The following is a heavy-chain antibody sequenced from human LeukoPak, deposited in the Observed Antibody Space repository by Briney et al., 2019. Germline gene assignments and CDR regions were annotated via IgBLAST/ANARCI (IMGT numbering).Heavy chain of an antibody. CDR2: ISYDGSDK. Sequence: GGSLRLSCAASGFTFNSYDMHWIRQAPGKGLEGVTIISYDGSDKYYADSVKGRFTISRDNSKNTLYLQMNSLRAEDTAVYYCARGLLVPPDLGGGMDVWGQGTTVTVSS. CDR3: ARGLLVPPDLGGGMDV. V-gene: IGHV3-30-3*01. J-gene: IGHJ6*02. CDR1: GFTFNSYD. D-gene: IGHD1-26*01.